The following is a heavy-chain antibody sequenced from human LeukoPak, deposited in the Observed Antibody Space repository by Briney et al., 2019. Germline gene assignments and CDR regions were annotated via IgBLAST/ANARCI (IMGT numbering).Heavy chain of an antibody. D-gene: IGHD3-22*01. J-gene: IGHJ3*02. CDR2: ISSSSSYI. Sequence: GGSLRLSCAASGFTFSSYSTNWVRQAPGKGLEWVSSISSSSSYIYYADSVKGRFTISRDNAKNSLYLQMNSLRAEDTAVYYCAREYITMIVRAFDIWGQGTMVTVSP. CDR1: GFTFSSYS. CDR3: AREYITMIVRAFDI. V-gene: IGHV3-21*01.